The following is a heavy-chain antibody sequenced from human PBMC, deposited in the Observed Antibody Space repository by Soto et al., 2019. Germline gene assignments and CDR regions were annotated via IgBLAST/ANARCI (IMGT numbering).Heavy chain of an antibody. CDR3: AKAHVDTAMVRDLGLYYGMDV. V-gene: IGHV3-30*18. Sequence: SLRLSCAACGFTFSSYGMHWSRQTPGKGLEWVAVISYDGSNKYYADSVKGRFTISRDNSKNTLYLQMNSLRAEDTAVYYCAKAHVDTAMVRDLGLYYGMDVWGQGTTVTVSS. D-gene: IGHD5-18*01. CDR2: ISYDGSNK. J-gene: IGHJ6*02. CDR1: GFTFSSYG.